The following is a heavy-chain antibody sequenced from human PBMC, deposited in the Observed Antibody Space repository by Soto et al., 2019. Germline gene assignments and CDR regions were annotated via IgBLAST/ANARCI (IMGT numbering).Heavy chain of an antibody. CDR1: GFTFSSYS. CDR2: ISSSSSYI. D-gene: IGHD5-18*01. Sequence: EVQLVESGGGLVKPGGSLRLSCAASGFTFSSYSMNWVRQAPGKGLEWVSSISSSSSYIYYADSVKGRFTISRDNAKNSLYLQMNSLRAEDTAVYYCARDVVDTAMVNPVAYYYYYYMDVWGKGTTVTVSS. V-gene: IGHV3-21*01. CDR3: ARDVVDTAMVNPVAYYYYYYMDV. J-gene: IGHJ6*03.